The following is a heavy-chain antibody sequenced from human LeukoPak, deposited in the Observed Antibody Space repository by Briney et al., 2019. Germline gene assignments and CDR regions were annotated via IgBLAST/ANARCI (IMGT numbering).Heavy chain of an antibody. CDR2: IKYDGSEK. V-gene: IGHV3-7*01. Sequence: PRGSLRLSCTVSGFTFSGHWMNWVRQAPGKGLEWVANIKYDGSEKGYVDSVEGRFTISRDNSKNSLFLQMNSLRAEDTAVYYCATRNIFEYWGQGTLVTVSS. J-gene: IGHJ4*02. CDR3: ATRNIFEY. CDR1: GFTFSGHW.